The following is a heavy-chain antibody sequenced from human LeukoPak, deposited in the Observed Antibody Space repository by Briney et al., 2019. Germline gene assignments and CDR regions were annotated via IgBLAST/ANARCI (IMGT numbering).Heavy chain of an antibody. CDR3: ARVRSSWSRKNYYYYGMDV. CDR2: IWYDGSNK. V-gene: IGHV3-33*01. Sequence: GGSLRLSCAAYGFTFSSYGMRWVRQAPGKGLEWVAVIWYDGSNKYYADSVKGRFTISRDNSKNTLYLQMNSLRAEDTAVYYCARVRSSWSRKNYYYYGMDVWGQGTTVTVSS. CDR1: GFTFSSYG. D-gene: IGHD6-13*01. J-gene: IGHJ6*02.